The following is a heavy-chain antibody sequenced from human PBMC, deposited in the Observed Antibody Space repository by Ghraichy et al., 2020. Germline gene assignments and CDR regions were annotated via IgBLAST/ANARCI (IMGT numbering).Heavy chain of an antibody. J-gene: IGHJ4*02. CDR3: ARGRKSSQQLVPLPFDY. CDR2: INHWGST. D-gene: IGHD6-13*01. V-gene: IGHV4-34*01. CDR1: GGSFTSYY. Sequence: SETLSLTCAVYGGSFTSYYWSWIRQPPGKGLEWIGEINHWGSTTYNPSLKSRVTLSVDRSKDQFSLKLSSVTAADTAVFYCARGRKSSQQLVPLPFDYWGQGTLLTV.